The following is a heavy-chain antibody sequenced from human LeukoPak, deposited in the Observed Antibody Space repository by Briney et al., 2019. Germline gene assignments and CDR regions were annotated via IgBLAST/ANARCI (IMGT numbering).Heavy chain of an antibody. V-gene: IGHV3-7*03. CDR1: GFTFSSYW. J-gene: IGHJ2*01. D-gene: IGHD1-26*01. Sequence: GGSLRLSCAASGFTFSSYWMSWVRQAPGKGLEWVANIKQDGSEKYYVDSVKGRFTISRDSSKSTLFLHMNTLRAEDTAIYYCAKDRTVGASYWYFDLWGRGTLVTVSS. CDR3: AKDRTVGASYWYFDL. CDR2: IKQDGSEK.